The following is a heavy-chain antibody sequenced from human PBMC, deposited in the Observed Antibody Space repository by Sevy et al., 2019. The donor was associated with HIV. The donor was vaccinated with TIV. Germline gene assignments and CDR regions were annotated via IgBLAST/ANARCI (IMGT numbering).Heavy chain of an antibody. D-gene: IGHD3-16*01. J-gene: IGHJ4*02. V-gene: IGHV3-23*01. Sequence: GGSLRLSCAASGFIFRTYAMTWVRQAPGKGLEWVSTISAGGGSVYYADSVKGRFTISRDNSNNRLYLQMNNLRAEDTAVYSCAREEITGFDYWGRGTLVTVSS. CDR1: GFIFRTYA. CDR3: AREEITGFDY. CDR2: ISAGGGSV.